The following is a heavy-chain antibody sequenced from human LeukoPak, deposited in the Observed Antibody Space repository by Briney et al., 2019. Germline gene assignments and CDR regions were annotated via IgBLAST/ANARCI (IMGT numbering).Heavy chain of an antibody. V-gene: IGHV3-66*01. CDR1: GFTFSSYW. Sequence: GGPLSLSCAASGFTFSSYWMSWVPQAPGKGLGWVSVIYSGCSTYYADSVNGRFTISRDNSNNTLYLQMNSLRPEDTAVYYCARGAREGDDYGGFFDYWGQGTLVTVSS. CDR3: ARGAREGDDYGGFFDY. J-gene: IGHJ4*02. D-gene: IGHD4/OR15-4a*01. CDR2: IYSGCST.